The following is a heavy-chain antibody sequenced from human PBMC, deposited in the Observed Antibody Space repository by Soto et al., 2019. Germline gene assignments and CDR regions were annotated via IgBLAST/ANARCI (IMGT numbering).Heavy chain of an antibody. J-gene: IGHJ4*02. V-gene: IGHV1-18*01. CDR3: ARVFRVRGRDGSNYASDY. D-gene: IGHD5-12*01. CDR2: ISAYNGNT. CDR1: GYTFTSYG. Sequence: QVQLVQSGAEVKKPGASVKVSCKASGYTFTSYGISWVRQAPGQGLEWMGWISAYNGNTNYAQKLQGRVTMTSDTSSSRAYMELRSLRSDDTAVYDCARVFRVRGRDGSNYASDYWGQGSLVTVSS.